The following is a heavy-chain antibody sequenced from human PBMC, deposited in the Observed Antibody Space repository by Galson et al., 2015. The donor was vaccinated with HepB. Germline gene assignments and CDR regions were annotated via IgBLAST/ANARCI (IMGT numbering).Heavy chain of an antibody. Sequence: SLRLSCAASGFTFSSYAMSWVRQAPGKGLEWVSAISGSGGSTYYADSVKGRFTISRDNSKNTLYLQMNSLRAEDTAVYYCAKDREGKYDFWSGGQTFDYWGQGTLVTVSS. CDR2: ISGSGGST. CDR1: GFTFSSYA. D-gene: IGHD3-3*01. CDR3: AKDREGKYDFWSGGQTFDY. J-gene: IGHJ4*02. V-gene: IGHV3-23*01.